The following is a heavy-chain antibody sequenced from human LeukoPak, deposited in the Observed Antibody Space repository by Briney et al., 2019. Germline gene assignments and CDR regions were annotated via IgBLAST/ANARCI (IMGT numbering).Heavy chain of an antibody. CDR3: ASDNSGYDAFDY. CDR1: GGTFTSYA. Sequence: SVKVSCKASGGTFTSYAISWVRQAPGQGLEWMGGIIPIFGTANYAQKFHGRVTITADKSTSTAYMELSSVRSEDSAVYYCASDNSGYDAFDYWGQGTLVTVSS. D-gene: IGHD5-12*01. J-gene: IGHJ4*02. CDR2: IIPIFGTA. V-gene: IGHV1-69*06.